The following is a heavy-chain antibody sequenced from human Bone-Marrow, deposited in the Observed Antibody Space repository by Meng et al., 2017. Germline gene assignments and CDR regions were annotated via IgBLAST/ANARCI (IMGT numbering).Heavy chain of an antibody. CDR1: GFTFSSYS. D-gene: IGHD5-24*01. V-gene: IGHV3-21*01. CDR2: ISSSSYI. CDR3: ARDMRGVRWLEVDY. J-gene: IGHJ4*02. Sequence: GESLKISCAASGFTFSSYSMNWVRQAPGKGLEWVSSISSSSYIYYADSVKGRFTISRDNAKNSLYLQMNSLRAEDTAVYYCARDMRGVRWLEVDYWGQGTLVTVSS.